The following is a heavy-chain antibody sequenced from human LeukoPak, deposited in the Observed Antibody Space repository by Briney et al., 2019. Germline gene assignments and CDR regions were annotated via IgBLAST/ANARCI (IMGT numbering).Heavy chain of an antibody. J-gene: IGHJ4*02. CDR3: VMSDY. CDR1: GFTFSHYW. Sequence: GGSLRLSCAVSGFTFSHYWMSWVRQAPGKGLEWVASIKQDGSEKYYVDSVKGRFTISRDNAKNSLYLQMNSLRAEDTAVYFCVMSDYWGQGILVTVSS. CDR2: IKQDGSEK. V-gene: IGHV3-7*05.